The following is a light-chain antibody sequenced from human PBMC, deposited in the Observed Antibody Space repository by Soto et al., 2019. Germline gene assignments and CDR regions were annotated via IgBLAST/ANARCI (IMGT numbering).Light chain of an antibody. V-gene: IGKV1-5*03. J-gene: IGKJ1*01. CDR1: QSLDSW. CDR2: KTS. Sequence: DIQMTQSPSTLSASVEDRPTTTPRASQSLDSWLAWYQQKPGKPPKLLIYKTSILEFGVPSRFSGSGSGTLFTLTISSLQPDDFATYYCQQYHSFSTFGQGTKVEIK. CDR3: QQYHSFST.